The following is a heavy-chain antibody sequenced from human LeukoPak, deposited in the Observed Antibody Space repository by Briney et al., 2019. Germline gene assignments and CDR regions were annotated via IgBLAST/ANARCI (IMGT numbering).Heavy chain of an antibody. CDR1: GFTFSTYA. V-gene: IGHV3-23*01. Sequence: GASLRLSCAASGFTFSTYAMSWVRQAPGKGLEWVSGVDGGGTTYYADSVKGRFSISRDNSKNMVYLQMNSLRAEDTAVYYCTTDRFPLYDFWSQGTLVTVSS. CDR3: TTDRFPLYDF. CDR2: VDGGGTT. J-gene: IGHJ4*02. D-gene: IGHD3-3*01.